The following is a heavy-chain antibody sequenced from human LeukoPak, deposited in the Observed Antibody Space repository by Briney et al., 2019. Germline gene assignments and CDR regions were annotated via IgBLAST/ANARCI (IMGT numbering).Heavy chain of an antibody. V-gene: IGHV4-34*01. Sequence: SETLSLTCAVYGVSLSGYYWSWLRQPPGKGLEWIGEINHSGSTNYNPSLKSRVTISVDTSKNQFSLKLSSVTAADTAVYYCARVLSSWPEFDYWGQGTLVTVSS. CDR1: GVSLSGYY. D-gene: IGHD6-13*01. CDR2: INHSGST. J-gene: IGHJ4*02. CDR3: ARVLSSWPEFDY.